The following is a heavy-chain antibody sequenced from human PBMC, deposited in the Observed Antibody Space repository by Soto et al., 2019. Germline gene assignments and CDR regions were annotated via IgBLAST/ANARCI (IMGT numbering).Heavy chain of an antibody. V-gene: IGHV1-69*06. D-gene: IGHD1-26*01. CDR1: GGTFSRHA. CDR2: ISPTFGTA. CDR3: ASERSAQYFDS. J-gene: IGHJ4*02. Sequence: RASVKVSCKASGGTFSRHAIAWVRQAPGQGLEWMGGISPTFGTATYAPKFQGRVAISADRSSNTAYMELSSLRSQDTAVYYCASERSAQYFDSWGQGTVVTVSS.